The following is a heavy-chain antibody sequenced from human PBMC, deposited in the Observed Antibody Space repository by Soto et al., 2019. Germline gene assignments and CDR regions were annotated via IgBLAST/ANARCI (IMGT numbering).Heavy chain of an antibody. Sequence: ASVKVSCKASGYTFTSYGISWVRQAPGQGLEWMGWISAYNGNTNYAQKLQGRVTMTTDASTSTAYMELRSLRSDDTAVYYCARSIAAAVDFDYWGQGTLVTVSS. V-gene: IGHV1-18*01. CDR3: ARSIAAAVDFDY. CDR1: GYTFTSYG. J-gene: IGHJ4*02. CDR2: ISAYNGNT. D-gene: IGHD6-13*01.